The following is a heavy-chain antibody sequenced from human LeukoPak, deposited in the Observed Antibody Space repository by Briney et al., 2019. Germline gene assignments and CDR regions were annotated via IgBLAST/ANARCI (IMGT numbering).Heavy chain of an antibody. V-gene: IGHV1-69*05. CDR2: IIPISGTA. Sequence: ASVKVSCKASGGTFSDYGINWVRQAPGQGLEWMGGIIPISGTANYAQNFQGRVTITTDESTSTAYMGLSSLRSEDTAVYFCARPQGDYSNYGTFDYWGQGTLVTVSS. CDR1: GGTFSDYG. D-gene: IGHD4-11*01. J-gene: IGHJ4*02. CDR3: ARPQGDYSNYGTFDY.